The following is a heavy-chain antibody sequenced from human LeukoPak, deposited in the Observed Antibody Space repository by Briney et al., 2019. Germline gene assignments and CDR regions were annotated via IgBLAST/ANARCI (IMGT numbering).Heavy chain of an antibody. CDR2: IIPIFGTA. D-gene: IGHD3-10*01. J-gene: IGHJ4*02. CDR1: GGTFSSYA. V-gene: IGHV1-69*05. Sequence: ASVKVSCKASGGTFSSYAISWVRQAPGQGLEWMGRIIPIFGTANYAQKSQGRVTITTDESTSTAYMELSSLRSEDTAVYYCARAFETYYYGSGSFNFDYWGQGTLVTVSS. CDR3: ARAFETYYYGSGSFNFDY.